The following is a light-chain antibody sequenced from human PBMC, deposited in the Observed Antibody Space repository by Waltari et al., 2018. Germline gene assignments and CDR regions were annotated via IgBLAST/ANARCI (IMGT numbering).Light chain of an antibody. CDR3: QHYLRLPVA. J-gene: IGKJ1*01. CDR2: GAS. V-gene: IGKV3-20*01. Sequence: EIVLTQSPGTLSLSPGERAIVSCRASQSVGRTLAWYQQKPGQAPRLLIYGASNRATGIPDRFIGSGSGTEFSLTISGLEPEDSAVYYCQHYLRLPVAFGQGTKAEIK. CDR1: QSVGRT.